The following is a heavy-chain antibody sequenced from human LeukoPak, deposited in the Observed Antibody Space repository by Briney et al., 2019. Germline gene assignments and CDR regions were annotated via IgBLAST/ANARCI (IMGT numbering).Heavy chain of an antibody. V-gene: IGHV3-30*04. D-gene: IGHD3-22*01. CDR1: GFTFSSYA. CDR2: TSYDGGNK. CDR3: AKERSYYDTSGRYYSNTDFQH. Sequence: PGGSLRLSCAASGFTFSSYAMHWVRQAPGKGLEWVAGTSYDGGNKYYTDSVKGRFTISRDNSKKTLYLQVNSLRAEDTAVYYCAKERSYYDTSGRYYSNTDFQHWGQGTLVTVSS. J-gene: IGHJ1*01.